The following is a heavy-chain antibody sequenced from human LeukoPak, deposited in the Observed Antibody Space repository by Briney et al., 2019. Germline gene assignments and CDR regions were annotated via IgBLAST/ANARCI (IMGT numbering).Heavy chain of an antibody. J-gene: IGHJ4*02. D-gene: IGHD5-12*01. Sequence: ASVKVSCTASGYTFTGYYMHWVRQAPGQELEWMGWINPNSGGTNYAQKFQGRVTMTRDTSIRTACMELSRLRSDDTAVYYCARAGYSGYDETLADYWGQGTLVTVSS. CDR3: ARAGYSGYDETLADY. CDR1: GYTFTGYY. CDR2: INPNSGGT. V-gene: IGHV1-2*02.